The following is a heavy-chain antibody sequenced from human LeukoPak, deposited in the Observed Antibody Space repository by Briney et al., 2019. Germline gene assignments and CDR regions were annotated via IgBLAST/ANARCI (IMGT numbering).Heavy chain of an antibody. V-gene: IGHV3-48*03. Sequence: GGSLRLSCAASGFDLNTYEMNWVRRAPGKGLEWIADITISGHTKNYADSVKGRFTISRNNARTSLYLQMNSLRVEDTGVYYCARGDPHADLWGQGTLVTVSS. J-gene: IGHJ5*02. CDR1: GFDLNTYE. CDR2: ITISGHTK. CDR3: ARGDPHADL.